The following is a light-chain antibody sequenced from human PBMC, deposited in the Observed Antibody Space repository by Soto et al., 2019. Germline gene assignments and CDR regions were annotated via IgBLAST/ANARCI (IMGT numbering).Light chain of an antibody. J-gene: IGKJ2*01. Sequence: EIVLTQSPGTLSLSPGEGTTLSCRASQSVTSSYLAWYQQKPGQAPRLLIYGVSTRATGIPDRFSGSGSVTDFTLTISRLEPEDFAVYYCQQYGSSPRTVGQGTKLEIK. V-gene: IGKV3-20*01. CDR3: QQYGSSPRT. CDR1: QSVTSSY. CDR2: GVS.